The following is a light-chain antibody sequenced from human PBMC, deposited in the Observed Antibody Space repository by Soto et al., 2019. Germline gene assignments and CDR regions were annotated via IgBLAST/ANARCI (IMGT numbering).Light chain of an antibody. CDR1: ESVHRN. CDR2: YAS. CDR3: QHYSNWPPT. Sequence: EMVMTQSPATLSVSPGERVTLSCRASESVHRNLAWYQQKPGQGPSLLIYYASTRATGVPDRFTASGSGTEFTLTISSLQSEDSGVYHCQHYSNWPPTFGPGTKVEIK. V-gene: IGKV3-15*01. J-gene: IGKJ3*01.